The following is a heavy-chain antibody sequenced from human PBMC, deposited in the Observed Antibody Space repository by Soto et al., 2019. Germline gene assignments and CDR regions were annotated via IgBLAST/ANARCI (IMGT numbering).Heavy chain of an antibody. Sequence: QVQLVESGGGVVQPGRSLRLSCAASGFTFSDYVLHWVRQAPGKGLVWVAFIWDAGSNKSYADSVKGRFTISRDNSKSTLSLHMNSLRAEDTAVYYCARGAYDYGACLDYWGQGTRVTVSS. CDR1: GFTFSDYV. V-gene: IGHV3-33*01. J-gene: IGHJ4*02. D-gene: IGHD4-17*01. CDR2: IWDAGSNK. CDR3: ARGAYDYGACLDY.